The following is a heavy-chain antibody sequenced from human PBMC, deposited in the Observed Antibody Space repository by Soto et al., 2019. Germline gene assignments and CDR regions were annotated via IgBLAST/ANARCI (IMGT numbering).Heavy chain of an antibody. CDR2: ISSSSTTK. V-gene: IGHV3-48*01. CDR1: GFTFSSYS. CDR3: ARDGCSGSNCLNWFDP. J-gene: IGHJ5*02. D-gene: IGHD2-15*01. Sequence: EVQLVESGGGLVQPGGSLRLSCAASGFTFSSYSMNWGRQAPGKGLEWVSYISSSSTTKYYADSVKGRVTISRDNAKNSLYLQMNSLRVEDTAVYYCARDGCSGSNCLNWFDPWGQGTLVTVSS.